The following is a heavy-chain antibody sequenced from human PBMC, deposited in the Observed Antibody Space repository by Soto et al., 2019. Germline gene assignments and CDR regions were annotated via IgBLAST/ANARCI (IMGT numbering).Heavy chain of an antibody. J-gene: IGHJ5*02. CDR1: GFIFSGYA. V-gene: IGHV3-33*01. Sequence: GGSLRLSCAASGFIFSGYAMHWVRQAPGKGLEWVAVIWFDGSNKYYADSVKGRFIVSRDNSKNTLFLQMNSLRAEDTAVYYCARDGGVVRNWFDPWGQGTLVTVSS. CDR3: ARDGGVVRNWFDP. CDR2: IWFDGSNK. D-gene: IGHD3-3*01.